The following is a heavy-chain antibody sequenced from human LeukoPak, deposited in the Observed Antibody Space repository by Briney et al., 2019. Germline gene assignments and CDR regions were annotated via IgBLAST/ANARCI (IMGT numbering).Heavy chain of an antibody. Sequence: PSQTLSLTCTVSGGSVSSGDYYWSWIRQPPGKGLEWIGYIYYSGSTYYNPSLKSRVTISVDTSKNQFSLKLSSVTAADTAVYYCARAPRYCNSNSCQTELDYWGQGTLVTVSS. V-gene: IGHV4-30-4*08. D-gene: IGHD2-2*01. J-gene: IGHJ4*02. CDR3: ARAPRYCNSNSCQTELDY. CDR2: IYYSGST. CDR1: GGSVSSGDYY.